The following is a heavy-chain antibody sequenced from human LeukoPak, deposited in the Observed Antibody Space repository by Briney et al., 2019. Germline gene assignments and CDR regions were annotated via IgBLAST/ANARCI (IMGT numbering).Heavy chain of an antibody. Sequence: HTGGSLRLSCAASGFTLDDYAMRWVRQAGGKGVEWVSGISWNSGSIDYADCVKGGFTISRDNAKNSLYLQINSLRAEDTALYYCAKEGERRYDYCFDYWGQGTLVTVSS. CDR1: GFTLDDYA. V-gene: IGHV3-9*01. J-gene: IGHJ4*02. CDR3: AKEGERRYDYCFDY. CDR2: ISWNSGSI. D-gene: IGHD5-12*01.